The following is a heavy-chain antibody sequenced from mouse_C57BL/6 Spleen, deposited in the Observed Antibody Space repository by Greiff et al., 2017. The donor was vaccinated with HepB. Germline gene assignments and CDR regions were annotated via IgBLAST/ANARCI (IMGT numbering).Heavy chain of an antibody. D-gene: IGHD1-1*01. V-gene: IGHV1-53*01. CDR3: ARWDYGSRGFAY. CDR1: GYTFTSYW. CDR2: INPSNGGT. Sequence: VQLQQSGTELVKPGASVKLSCKASGYTFTSYWMHWVKQRPGQGLEWIGNINPSNGGTNYNEKFKSKATLTVDKSSSTAYMHLSSLKSGDSAVYYCARWDYGSRGFAYWGQGTLVTVSA. J-gene: IGHJ3*01.